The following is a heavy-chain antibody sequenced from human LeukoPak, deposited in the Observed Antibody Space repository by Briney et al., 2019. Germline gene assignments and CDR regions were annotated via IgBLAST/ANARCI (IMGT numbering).Heavy chain of an antibody. CDR3: ASHSSSWYTYYYYMDV. V-gene: IGHV4-59*11. D-gene: IGHD6-13*01. J-gene: IGHJ6*03. Sequence: SETLSLTCTVSGGSISSHYWSWIRQPPGRGLKWIGYIYYSGSTNYNPSLKSRVTISVDTSKNQFSLKLSSVTAADTAVYYCASHSSSWYTYYYYMDVWGKGTTVTVSS. CDR2: IYYSGST. CDR1: GGSISSHY.